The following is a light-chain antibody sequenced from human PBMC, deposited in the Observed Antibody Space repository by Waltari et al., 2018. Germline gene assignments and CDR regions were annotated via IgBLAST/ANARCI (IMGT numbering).Light chain of an antibody. CDR3: GGWDDTLTGPYV. CDR2: NNN. Sequence: QPAPTQPPSVSGTPGQTVTIPCSGRRSNIGINTVTWYQVLPGSAPRLVIHNNNQRPSDVPARFSGSKSGTSASLAISGLQSEDEADYYCGGWDDTLTGPYVFGSGTKVIVL. V-gene: IGLV1-44*01. CDR1: RSNIGINT. J-gene: IGLJ1*01.